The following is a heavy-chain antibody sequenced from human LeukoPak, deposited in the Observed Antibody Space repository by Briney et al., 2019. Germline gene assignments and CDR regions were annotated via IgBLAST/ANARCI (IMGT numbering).Heavy chain of an antibody. CDR2: ISSSGSYI. CDR1: GFTFSSYS. D-gene: IGHD3-22*01. J-gene: IGHJ4*02. Sequence: GGSLRLSCAASGFTFSSYSMNWVRQAPGKGLEWVSSISSSGSYIYYADSVKGRFTISRDNAKNSLYLQMNSLRAEDTAVYYCARRNGYDSSGYYADYWGQGTLVTVSS. CDR3: ARRNGYDSSGYYADY. V-gene: IGHV3-21*01.